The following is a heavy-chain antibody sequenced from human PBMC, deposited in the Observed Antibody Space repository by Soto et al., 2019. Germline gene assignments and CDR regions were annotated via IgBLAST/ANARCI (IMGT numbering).Heavy chain of an antibody. CDR3: AHSRNLITEDAQVGDFDS. CDR2: IYWDDDE. J-gene: IGHJ4*02. Sequence: QITLKESGPTLVKPTQTLTLTCSFSGFSLTTDGEGVGWVRQTQGEALEWLALIYWDDDERYSPSLKTRLTITKDTSKNQVVLIMTNMAPMDTATYYCAHSRNLITEDAQVGDFDSWGQGTLVTVSS. D-gene: IGHD3-10*01. V-gene: IGHV2-5*02. CDR1: GFSLTTDGEG.